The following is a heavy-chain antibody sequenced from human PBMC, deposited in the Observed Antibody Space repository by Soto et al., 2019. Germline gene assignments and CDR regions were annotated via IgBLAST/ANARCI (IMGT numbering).Heavy chain of an antibody. CDR1: GDTFSRYS. D-gene: IGHD2-2*01. Sequence: QVQLVQSGAEVKKPGSSVKVSCKASGDTFSRYSISWVRQAPGQGLEWMGGNFPVFGTATYAQKFQGRVMITADESTNTAYMDLSSLTSEDTAVYYCAVGPSAAAWYSHGMDVWGQGTTVTVSS. CDR3: AVGPSAAAWYSHGMDV. V-gene: IGHV1-69*12. J-gene: IGHJ6*02. CDR2: NFPVFGTA.